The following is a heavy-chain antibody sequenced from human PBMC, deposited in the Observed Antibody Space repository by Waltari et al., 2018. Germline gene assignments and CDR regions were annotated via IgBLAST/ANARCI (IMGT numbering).Heavy chain of an antibody. Sequence: QVQLQESGPGLVKPSETLSLTCSMSGDSISTYYWSWVRQPAGKGLEWIGRIYSSESTHYDPSPQSRVTISMDKSKNQFSLKLTSVAAADTAVYYCARGPGKAGVRHHHFDFWGQGTLVTVSS. V-gene: IGHV4-4*07. CDR1: GDSISTYY. J-gene: IGHJ4*02. D-gene: IGHD1-26*01. CDR3: ARGPGKAGVRHHHFDF. CDR2: IYSSEST.